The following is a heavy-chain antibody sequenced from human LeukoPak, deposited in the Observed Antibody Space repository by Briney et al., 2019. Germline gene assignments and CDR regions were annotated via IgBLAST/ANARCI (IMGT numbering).Heavy chain of an antibody. CDR3: ATAMIVVAVFDY. J-gene: IGHJ4*02. D-gene: IGHD3-22*01. V-gene: IGHV4-39*01. CDR1: GGSIGSSSYY. CDR2: IYYSGST. Sequence: SETLSLTCTVSGGSIGSSSYYWGWIRQPPGKGLEWIGSIYYSGSTYYTPSLKTRVTISVDTSKNQFSLKLSSVTAADTAVYYCATAMIVVAVFDYWGQGTLVTVSS.